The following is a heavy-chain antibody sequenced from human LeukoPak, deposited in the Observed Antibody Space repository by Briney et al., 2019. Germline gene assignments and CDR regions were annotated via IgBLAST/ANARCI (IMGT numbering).Heavy chain of an antibody. Sequence: GGSLRLSCAASGFTFSNYWMTWARQAPGKGLEWVANIKQDGSVKYYVDSVKGRFTISRDNSRNTLYLQMNSLRAEDTAVYYCARGDGYNYNSFDIWGQGTMVTVSS. CDR3: ARGDGYNYNSFDI. V-gene: IGHV3-7*01. J-gene: IGHJ3*02. CDR1: GFTFSNYW. D-gene: IGHD5-24*01. CDR2: IKQDGSVK.